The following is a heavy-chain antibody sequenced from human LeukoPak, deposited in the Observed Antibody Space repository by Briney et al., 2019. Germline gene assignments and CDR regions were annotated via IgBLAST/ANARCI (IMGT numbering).Heavy chain of an antibody. J-gene: IGHJ1*01. V-gene: IGHV4-61*02. CDR1: GGSISSGSYY. D-gene: IGHD4-17*01. CDR2: IYTSGST. CDR3: ARHPPGYGDAMTYSQH. Sequence: SQTLSLTCTVSGGSISSGSYYWSWIRQPAGKGLEWIGRIYTSGSTNYNPSLKSRVTISVDTSKNQFSLKLSSVTAADTAVYYCARHPPGYGDAMTYSQHWGQGTLVTVSS.